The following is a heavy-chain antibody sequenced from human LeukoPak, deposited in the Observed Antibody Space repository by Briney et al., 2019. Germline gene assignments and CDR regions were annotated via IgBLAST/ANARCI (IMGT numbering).Heavy chain of an antibody. CDR1: GGSFSGYY. D-gene: IGHD1-26*01. V-gene: IGHV4-34*01. CDR2: INHSGST. Sequence: SETLSLTCAVYGGSFSGYYWSWIRQPPGKGLEWIGEINHSGSTNYNPSLKSRVTISVDTSKNQFSLKLSSVTAADTAVYYCARGLVGATLFFGHAFDIWGQGTMVTVSS. CDR3: ARGLVGATLFFGHAFDI. J-gene: IGHJ3*02.